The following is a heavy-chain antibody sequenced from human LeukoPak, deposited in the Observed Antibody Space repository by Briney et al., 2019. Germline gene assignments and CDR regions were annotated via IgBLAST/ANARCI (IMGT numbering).Heavy chain of an antibody. Sequence: PAETLSLTCTVSGGSISSSSYYWGWIRQPPGKGLEWIGSMYYSGSIYYNPSPKSRVTISVDTSKNQFSLKLSSVTAADTAVNYCASDQLYSSGWPFDYWGQGTLVTVSS. V-gene: IGHV4-39*07. J-gene: IGHJ4*02. CDR3: ASDQLYSSGWPFDY. CDR1: GGSISSSSYY. D-gene: IGHD6-19*01. CDR2: MYYSGSI.